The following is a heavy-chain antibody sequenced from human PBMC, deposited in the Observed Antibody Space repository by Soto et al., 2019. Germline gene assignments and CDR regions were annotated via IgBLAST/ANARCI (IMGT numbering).Heavy chain of an antibody. CDR2: ISAYNGNT. CDR1: GYTFTSYG. CDR3: ASNGQYDILTGYYYYGMDV. J-gene: IGHJ6*02. Sequence: QVQLVQSGAEVKKPGASVKVSCKASGYTFTSYGISWVRQAPGQGLEWMGWISAYNGNTNYAQKLQGRVTMTTDTXTSXAXRELRSLRSDDTAVYYCASNGQYDILTGYYYYGMDVWGQGTTVTVSS. V-gene: IGHV1-18*01. D-gene: IGHD3-9*01.